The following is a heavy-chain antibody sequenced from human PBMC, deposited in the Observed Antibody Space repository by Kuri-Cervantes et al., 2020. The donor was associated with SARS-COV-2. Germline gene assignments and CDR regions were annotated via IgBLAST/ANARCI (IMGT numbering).Heavy chain of an antibody. CDR3: AKTSGYNYYFAY. CDR2: MSGSGAST. D-gene: IGHD5-24*01. Sequence: GGSLRLSCAASGFSFRPNVMAWVRQATGKGLEWVSTMSGSGASTHYADSVKGRFTISRDNSKNMLYLQRYSLRAEDTAVYYCAKTSGYNYYFAYWGQGSLVTVSS. CDR1: GFSFRPNV. V-gene: IGHV3-23*01. J-gene: IGHJ4*02.